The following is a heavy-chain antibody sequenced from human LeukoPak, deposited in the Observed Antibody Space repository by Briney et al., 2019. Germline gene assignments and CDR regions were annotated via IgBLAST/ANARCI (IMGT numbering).Heavy chain of an antibody. CDR2: INWNGGST. D-gene: IGHD3-16*01. V-gene: IGHV3-20*04. Sequence: GGPLRLSCAASGFTFDDYGMSWVRQAPGKGLEWVSGINWNGGSTGYADSVKGRFTISRDNAKNSLYLQMNSLRAEDTAVYYCARDKDLRYFDYWGQGTLVTVSS. CDR1: GFTFDDYG. CDR3: ARDKDLRYFDY. J-gene: IGHJ4*02.